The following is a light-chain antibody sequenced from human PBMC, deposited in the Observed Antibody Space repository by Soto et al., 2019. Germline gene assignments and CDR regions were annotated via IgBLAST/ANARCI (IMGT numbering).Light chain of an antibody. V-gene: IGKV3-11*01. Sequence: DIVFTQCSATLSLSLGENPDISGRASQSVRSYLAWYQKKPGQSPRLLIYEKSNRATGVPARFSGRGSGTDFTLTISRLEPEDFAVYYGQQYGSSGTVGQGTKVDIK. J-gene: IGKJ1*01. CDR3: QQYGSSGT. CDR2: EKS. CDR1: QSVRSY.